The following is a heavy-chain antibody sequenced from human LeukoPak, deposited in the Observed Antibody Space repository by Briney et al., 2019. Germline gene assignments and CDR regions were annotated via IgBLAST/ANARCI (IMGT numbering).Heavy chain of an antibody. J-gene: IGHJ1*01. V-gene: IGHV4-59*08. CDR3: ASSIAVAGTEH. CDR2: IYYSGST. D-gene: IGHD6-19*01. Sequence: SETLSLTCTVSGGSISSYYWSWIRQPPGKGLEWIGYIYYSGSTNYNPSLKTRVTTSVDTSKNQFSLKLSSVTAADTAVYYCASSIAVAGTEHWGQGTLVTVSS. CDR1: GGSISSYY.